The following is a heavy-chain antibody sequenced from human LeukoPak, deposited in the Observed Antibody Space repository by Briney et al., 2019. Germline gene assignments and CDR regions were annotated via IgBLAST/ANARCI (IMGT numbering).Heavy chain of an antibody. CDR2: ISYDGSNK. CDR1: GFTFSSYV. CDR3: AKTGSGWYFDY. Sequence: GGSLRLSCAASGFTFSSYVMHWVRQVPGKGLEWVAVISYDGSNKYYADSVKGRFTISRDNSKNTLYLQMNSLRPEDTSVYYCAKTGSGWYFDYWGQGTLVTVSS. V-gene: IGHV3-30*18. J-gene: IGHJ4*02. D-gene: IGHD6-19*01.